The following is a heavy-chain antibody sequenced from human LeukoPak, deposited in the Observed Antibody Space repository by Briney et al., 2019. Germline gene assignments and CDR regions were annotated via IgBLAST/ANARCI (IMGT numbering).Heavy chain of an antibody. CDR1: GFTFSSYA. CDR3: ARPKRDGWFDY. V-gene: IGHV3-23*01. D-gene: IGHD5-24*01. J-gene: IGHJ4*02. CDR2: ISGSGGST. Sequence: GGSLRLSCAASGFTFSSYAMSWVRQAPGKGLEWASAISGSGGSTYYADSVKGRFTISRDNSKNTLYLQMNSLRAEDTAVYYCARPKRDGWFDYWGQGTLVTVSS.